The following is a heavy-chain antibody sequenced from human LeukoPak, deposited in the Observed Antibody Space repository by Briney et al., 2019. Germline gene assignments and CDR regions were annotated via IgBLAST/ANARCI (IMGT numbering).Heavy chain of an antibody. CDR3: AGSQWELPWTYFY. D-gene: IGHD1-26*01. J-gene: IGHJ4*02. V-gene: IGHV4-59*01. CDR2: ISFDGST. CDR1: GASIKSLY. Sequence: PSETLSLTCTVSGASIKSLYWSWVRQPPGRGLEWIGYISFDGSTNYNPSLKSRVTISVDASQNHFSLKLTSVTAADTAVYHCAGSQWELPWTYFYWGLGTLVTVAS.